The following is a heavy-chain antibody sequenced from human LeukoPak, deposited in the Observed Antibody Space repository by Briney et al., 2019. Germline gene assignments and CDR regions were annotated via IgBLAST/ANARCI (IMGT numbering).Heavy chain of an antibody. Sequence: GESLKISCKGSGYSFTSYWIGWVRQMPGEGLEWMGIIYPGDSGTRYSPSFQGQVTISADKSISTAYLQWSSLKASDTAMYYCARLPWYYGSGSYGPFDYWGQGTLVTVSS. CDR2: IYPGDSGT. J-gene: IGHJ4*02. CDR3: ARLPWYYGSGSYGPFDY. V-gene: IGHV5-51*01. CDR1: GYSFTSYW. D-gene: IGHD3-10*01.